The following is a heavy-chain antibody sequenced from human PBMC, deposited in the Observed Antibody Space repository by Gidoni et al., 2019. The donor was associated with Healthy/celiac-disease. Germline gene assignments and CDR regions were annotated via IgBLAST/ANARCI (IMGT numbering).Heavy chain of an antibody. Sequence: QVQLVQSGAEVKKPGASVKVSCKASGYTFTGYHMHWVRQAPGQGLEWMGWINPNSGGTNYAQKFQGRVTMTRDTSISTAYMELSRLRSDDTAVYYCARGTGITMVRGVMPNDYWGQGTLVTVSS. D-gene: IGHD3-10*01. V-gene: IGHV1-2*02. CDR1: GYTFTGYH. CDR2: INPNSGGT. J-gene: IGHJ4*02. CDR3: ARGTGITMVRGVMPNDY.